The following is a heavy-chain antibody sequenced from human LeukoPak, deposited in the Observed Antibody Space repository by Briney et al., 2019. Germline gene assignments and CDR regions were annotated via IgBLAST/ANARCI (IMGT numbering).Heavy chain of an antibody. J-gene: IGHJ4*02. CDR1: GYTFTSYG. V-gene: IGHV1-18*01. D-gene: IGHD3-10*01. CDR2: ISAYNGNT. CDR3: ARGRSGSGSYYMGAMGYYFDY. Sequence: ASVKVSCKASGYTFTSYGISWVRQAPGQGLEWMGWISAYNGNTNYAQKLQGRVTMTTDTSTSTAYMELRSLRSDDTAVYYCARGRSGSGSYYMGAMGYYFDYWGQGTLVTVSS.